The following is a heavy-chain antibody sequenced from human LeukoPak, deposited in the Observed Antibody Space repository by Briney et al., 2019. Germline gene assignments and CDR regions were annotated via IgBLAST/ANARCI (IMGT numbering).Heavy chain of an antibody. Sequence: SETLSLTCTVSGGSISSSSYYWGWIRQPSGKGLEWIGSIYYSGSTYYNPSLKSRVTISVDTSKNQFSLKLSSVTAADTAVYYCARRHLGYCSGGSCSTMYYGMDVWGQGTTVTVSS. CDR2: IYYSGST. CDR3: ARRHLGYCSGGSCSTMYYGMDV. J-gene: IGHJ6*02. V-gene: IGHV4-39*01. D-gene: IGHD2-15*01. CDR1: GGSISSSSYY.